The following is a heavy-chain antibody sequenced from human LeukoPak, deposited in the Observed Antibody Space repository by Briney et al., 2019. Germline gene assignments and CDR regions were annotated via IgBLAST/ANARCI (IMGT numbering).Heavy chain of an antibody. D-gene: IGHD6-13*01. V-gene: IGHV3-30*02. CDR2: IHNDGSEK. Sequence: PRGSLRLSCAASGFTFSSYGMHWVRQAPGKGLEWVAFIHNDGSEKYFADSVKGRFIISRDNSKNTLYLKMNSLRTEDTAIYYCAKILPPSAEADTGGWGQGTLVTV. J-gene: IGHJ4*02. CDR1: GFTFSSYG. CDR3: AKILPPSAEADTGG.